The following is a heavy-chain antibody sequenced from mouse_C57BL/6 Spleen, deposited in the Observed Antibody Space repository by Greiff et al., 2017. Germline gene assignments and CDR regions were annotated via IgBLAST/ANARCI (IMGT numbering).Heavy chain of an antibody. CDR2: IDPSDSNT. Sequence: VQLQQPGAELVMPGASVKLSCKASGYTFTSYWMHWVKQRPGQGLEWIGEIDPSDSNTNYNQKFKGKSTLTVDKSSSTAYMQLSSLTSEDSAVYYCARYTTVVEGYFDVWGTGTTVTVSS. CDR3: ARYTTVVEGYFDV. CDR1: GYTFTSYW. J-gene: IGHJ1*03. V-gene: IGHV1-69*01. D-gene: IGHD1-1*01.